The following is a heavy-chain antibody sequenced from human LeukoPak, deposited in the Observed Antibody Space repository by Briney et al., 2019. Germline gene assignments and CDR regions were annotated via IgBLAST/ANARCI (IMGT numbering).Heavy chain of an antibody. CDR1: GGSISSISYY. CDR2: MYHNGST. Sequence: PSETLSLTCTVSGGSISSISYYWGWIRQPPGRGLEWIGSMYHNGSTYYNPSLTSRVTISVDASKNQFSLKLSSVTAADTAVFYCARLPQPSDILTAYANSFDYWGQGTLVTVSS. CDR3: ARLPQPSDILTAYANSFDY. V-gene: IGHV4-39*01. D-gene: IGHD3-9*01. J-gene: IGHJ4*02.